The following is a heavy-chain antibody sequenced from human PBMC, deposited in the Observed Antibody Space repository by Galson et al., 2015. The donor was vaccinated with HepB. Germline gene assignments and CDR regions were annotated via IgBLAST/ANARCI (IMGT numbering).Heavy chain of an antibody. V-gene: IGHV3-30*04. D-gene: IGHD6-13*01. CDR1: GFTFSSYA. Sequence: SLRLSCAASGFTFSSYAMHWVRQAPGKGLEWVAVISYDGSNKYYADSVKGRFTISRDNSKNTLYLQMNSLRAEDTAVYYCARELLIAAAGGGVAFDIWGQGTMVTVSS. CDR2: ISYDGSNK. CDR3: ARELLIAAAGGGVAFDI. J-gene: IGHJ3*02.